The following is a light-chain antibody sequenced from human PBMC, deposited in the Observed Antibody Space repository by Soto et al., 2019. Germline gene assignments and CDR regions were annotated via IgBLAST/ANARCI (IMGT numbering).Light chain of an antibody. CDR2: LNSDGGH. CDR3: QTWDTGIVL. Sequence: QPVLTQSPAASASLGGSVKLTCTLSSGHSIYAITWLQQQPEKGPRYLMKLNSDGGHSKGEEIPDRFSGSSSGAERYLIISNLQPEDEADYYCQTWDTGIVLFGGGTQLTVL. J-gene: IGLJ2*01. V-gene: IGLV4-69*01. CDR1: SGHSIYA.